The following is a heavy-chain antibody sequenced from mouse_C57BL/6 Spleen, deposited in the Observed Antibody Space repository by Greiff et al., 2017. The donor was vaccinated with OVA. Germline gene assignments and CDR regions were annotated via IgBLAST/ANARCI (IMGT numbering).Heavy chain of an antibody. V-gene: IGHV1-64*01. Sequence: QVHVKQPGAELVKPGASVKLSCKASGYTFTSYWMHWVKQRPGQGLEWIGMIHPNSGSTNYNEKFKSKATLTVDKSSSTAYMQLSSLTSEDSAVYYCARWGDGYLAWFAYWGQGTLVTVSA. CDR3: ARWGDGYLAWFAY. CDR2: IHPNSGST. CDR1: GYTFTSYW. D-gene: IGHD2-3*01. J-gene: IGHJ3*01.